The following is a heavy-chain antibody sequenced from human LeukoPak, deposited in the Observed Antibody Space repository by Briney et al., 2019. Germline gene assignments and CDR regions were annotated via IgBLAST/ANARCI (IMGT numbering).Heavy chain of an antibody. CDR2: IYYTGST. CDR1: GGSVSSTEFY. J-gene: IGHJ4*02. V-gene: IGHV4-39*01. Sequence: SETLSLTCTVSGGSVSSTEFYWGWIRQPPGKGLQWIGNIYYTGSTYHNPSLNSRVAMSVDTSQNQFSLKMASVTAADTAVYYCARLSKGRYFDYIFDNWGQGTLVTVSS. CDR3: ARLSKGRYFDYIFDN. D-gene: IGHD3-9*01.